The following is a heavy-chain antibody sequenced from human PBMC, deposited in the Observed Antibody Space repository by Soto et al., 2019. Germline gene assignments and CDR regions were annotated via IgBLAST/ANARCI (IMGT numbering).Heavy chain of an antibody. CDR3: ARGFLDSSSSNYYYYYMDV. CDR2: MNPNSGNT. D-gene: IGHD6-6*01. Sequence: ASVKVSCKASGYTFTSYDINWVRQATGQGLEWMGWMNPNSGNTGYAQKFQGRVTMTRNTSISTAYMELSSLRSEDTAVYYCARGFLDSSSSNYYYYYMDVWGKGTTVTV. J-gene: IGHJ6*03. V-gene: IGHV1-8*01. CDR1: GYTFTSYD.